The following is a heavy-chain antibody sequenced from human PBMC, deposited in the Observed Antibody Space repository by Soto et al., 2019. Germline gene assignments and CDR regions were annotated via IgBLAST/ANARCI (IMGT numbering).Heavy chain of an antibody. J-gene: IGHJ4*02. CDR2: ISGSGNKT. CDR3: VRGVRLHFDL. V-gene: IGHV3-23*01. CDR1: GFTFSTYA. Sequence: GGSLRLSCSASGFTFSTYAMSWVRQAPGKGLEWVSAISGSGNKTFYADSVKGRFTISRDNSKNTLHLHMSSLRVEDTAVYYCVRGVRLHFDLWGQGTLVTVSS.